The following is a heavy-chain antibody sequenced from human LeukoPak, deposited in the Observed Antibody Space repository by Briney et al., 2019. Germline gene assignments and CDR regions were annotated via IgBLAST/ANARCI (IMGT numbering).Heavy chain of an antibody. D-gene: IGHD1-26*01. V-gene: IGHV1-18*01. CDR3: ARAGYSRFVDDLDY. CDR1: GYIFTNYG. CDR2: ISAYNGNT. J-gene: IGHJ4*02. Sequence: GASVKVSCKASGYIFTNYGINWVRQAPGQGLEWMGWISAYNGNTKYTQKLQDRVTVTTDTSTSTAYMELKTLRSDDTAVYFCARAGYSRFVDDLDYWGQGTLVTVSS.